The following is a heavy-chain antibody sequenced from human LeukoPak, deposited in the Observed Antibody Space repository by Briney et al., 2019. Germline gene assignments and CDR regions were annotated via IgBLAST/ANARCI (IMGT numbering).Heavy chain of an antibody. CDR2: IYYSGST. D-gene: IGHD6-19*01. V-gene: IGHV4-39*01. J-gene: IGHJ4*02. CDR3: ARSGWTEGFDY. CDR1: GGSISSSSYY. Sequence: PSETLSLTRTVSGGSISSSSYYWGWIRQPPGKGLEWIGSIYYSGSTYYNPSLKSRVTISVDTSKNQFSLKLSSVTAADTAVYYCARSGWTEGFDYWGQGTLVTVSS.